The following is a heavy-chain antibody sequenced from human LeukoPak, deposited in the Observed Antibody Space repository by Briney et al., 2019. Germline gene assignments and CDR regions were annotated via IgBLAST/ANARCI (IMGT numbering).Heavy chain of an antibody. D-gene: IGHD3-22*01. Sequence: SETLSLTRTVSGGSISSYYWSWIRQPPGKGLEWIGYIYYSGSTNYNPSLKSRVTISVDTSKNQFSLKLSSVTAADTAVYYCARPGYDSSGYRYFQHWGQGTLVTVSS. V-gene: IGHV4-59*08. J-gene: IGHJ1*01. CDR3: ARPGYDSSGYRYFQH. CDR2: IYYSGST. CDR1: GGSISSYY.